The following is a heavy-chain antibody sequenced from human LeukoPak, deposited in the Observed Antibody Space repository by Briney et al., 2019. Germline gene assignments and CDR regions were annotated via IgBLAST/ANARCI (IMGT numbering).Heavy chain of an antibody. V-gene: IGHV3-64*01. CDR3: ARGRQWLLPDY. J-gene: IGHJ4*02. D-gene: IGHD6-19*01. Sequence: GGSVRLSCVASGFTFRSYGMHWVRQAPGKGLEYVSAISSNGGTTYYANSVKGRFTISRDNSRDTLSLRMGSLRAEDMAMYYCARGRQWLLPDYWGQGTLVTVSS. CDR1: GFTFRSYG. CDR2: ISSNGGTT.